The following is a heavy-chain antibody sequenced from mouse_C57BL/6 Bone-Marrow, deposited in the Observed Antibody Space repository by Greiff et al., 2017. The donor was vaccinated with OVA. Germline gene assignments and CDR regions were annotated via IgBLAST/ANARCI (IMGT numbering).Heavy chain of an antibody. CDR1: GYSFTGYY. CDR2: INPSTGGT. V-gene: IGHV1-42*01. Sequence: EVQGVESGPELVKPGASVKISCKASGYSFTGYYMNWVKQSPEKSLEWIGEINPSTGGTTYNQKFKAKATLTVDKSSSTAYMQLKSLTSEDSAVYYCARYYCGSSDYWYFDVWGTGTTVTVSS. J-gene: IGHJ1*03. CDR3: ARYYCGSSDYWYFDV. D-gene: IGHD1-1*01.